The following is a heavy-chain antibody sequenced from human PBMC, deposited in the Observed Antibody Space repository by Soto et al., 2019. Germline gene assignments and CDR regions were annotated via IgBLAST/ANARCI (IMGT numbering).Heavy chain of an antibody. J-gene: IGHJ4*02. CDR3: ARGLAPLDGRFDY. CDR1: GGTFSSYA. Sequence: QVQLVQSGAEVKKPGSSVKVSCKASGGTFSSYAISWVRQAPGQGLEWMGGIIPIFGTANYAQKFQGRVTXTXDXXTSTAYMGLSRLRSEDTAVYYCARGLAPLDGRFDYWGQGTLVTVSS. CDR2: IIPIFGTA. V-gene: IGHV1-69*05.